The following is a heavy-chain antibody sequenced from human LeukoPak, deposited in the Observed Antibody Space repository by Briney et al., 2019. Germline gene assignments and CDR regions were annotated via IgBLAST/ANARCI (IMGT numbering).Heavy chain of an antibody. V-gene: IGHV1-69*05. CDR3: AVGGYSSSWNNWFDP. Sequence: GASVKVSCKASGYTFTGYYMHWVRQAPGQGLEWMGGIIPIFGTANYAQKFQGRVTITTDESTSTAYMELSSLRSEDTAVYYCAVGGYSSSWNNWFDPWGQGTLVTVSS. J-gene: IGHJ5*02. D-gene: IGHD6-13*01. CDR2: IIPIFGTA. CDR1: GYTFTGYY.